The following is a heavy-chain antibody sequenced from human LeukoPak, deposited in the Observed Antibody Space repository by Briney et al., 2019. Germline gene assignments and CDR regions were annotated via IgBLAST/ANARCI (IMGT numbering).Heavy chain of an antibody. CDR3: ARDRPRMYTAFDP. CDR1: GFTFSTFA. CDR2: ISSSSSYI. J-gene: IGHJ5*02. V-gene: IGHV3-21*01. Sequence: GGSLRLSCVASGFTFSTFAMNWVRQAPGKGLEWVSSISSSSSYIYYADSVKGRFTISRDNAKNSLYLQMNSLRAEDTAVYYCARDRPRMYTAFDPWGQGTLVTVSS. D-gene: IGHD2-2*02.